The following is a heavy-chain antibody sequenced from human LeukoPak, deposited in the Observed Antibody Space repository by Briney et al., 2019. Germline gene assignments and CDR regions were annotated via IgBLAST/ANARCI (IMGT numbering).Heavy chain of an antibody. D-gene: IGHD6-19*01. CDR3: ARVAGWHWFDP. CDR2: IRPSGDNT. Sequence: GGALRLSCAASGFTFSSYDMTWVRQAPGRGLEWVSSIRPSGDNTYYGDSVRGRFTISRDNSKNTVYLQMNNMRVDDTAVYYCARVAGWHWFDPWGQGTLVTVSS. CDR1: GFTFSSYD. V-gene: IGHV3-23*01. J-gene: IGHJ5*02.